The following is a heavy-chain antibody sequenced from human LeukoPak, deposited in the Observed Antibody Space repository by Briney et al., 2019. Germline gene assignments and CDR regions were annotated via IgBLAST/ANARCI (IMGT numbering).Heavy chain of an antibody. Sequence: ASVKVSCKTSGYTFTDYFVHWVRQAPGQGLEWMGRINPNSGGTNYAQKFQGRVTMTRDTSTSTAYMELSRLRSDDTAVYYCASYSSSRYYYGMDVWGQGTTVTVSS. J-gene: IGHJ6*02. D-gene: IGHD6-13*01. CDR2: INPNSGGT. V-gene: IGHV1-2*06. CDR1: GYTFTDYF. CDR3: ASYSSSRYYYGMDV.